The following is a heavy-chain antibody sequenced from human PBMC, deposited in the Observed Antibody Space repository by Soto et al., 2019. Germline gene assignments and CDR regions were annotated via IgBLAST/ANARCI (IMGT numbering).Heavy chain of an antibody. J-gene: IGHJ6*02. Sequence: EVQLLESGGGLVQPGGSQRLSCAASGFTFSSYAMSWVRQAPGKGLEWVSAISGSGGSTYYADSVKGRFTISRDNSKHTLYLQLNSLRAEDTAVYYCAKDASQNYGDKPAKYYYYYGMDVWGQGTTVTVSS. CDR2: ISGSGGST. CDR3: AKDASQNYGDKPAKYYYYYGMDV. D-gene: IGHD4-17*01. V-gene: IGHV3-23*01. CDR1: GFTFSSYA.